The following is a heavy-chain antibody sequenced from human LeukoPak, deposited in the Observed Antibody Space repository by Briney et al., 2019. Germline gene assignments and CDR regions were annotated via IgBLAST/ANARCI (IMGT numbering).Heavy chain of an antibody. Sequence: ASVKVSCKASGYTFTSYGIGWVRQAPGQGLEWMGWISAYNGNTNYAQKLQGRVTMTTDTSTSTAYMELRSLRSDDTAVYYCARVEYSGSFFDYWGQGTLVTVSS. CDR2: ISAYNGNT. V-gene: IGHV1-18*01. CDR3: ARVEYSGSFFDY. J-gene: IGHJ4*02. D-gene: IGHD1-26*01. CDR1: GYTFTSYG.